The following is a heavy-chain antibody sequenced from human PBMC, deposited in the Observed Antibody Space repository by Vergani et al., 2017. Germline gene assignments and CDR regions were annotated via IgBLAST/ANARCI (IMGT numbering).Heavy chain of an antibody. CDR3: AKEGVRGVTRYNWCDP. J-gene: IGHJ5*02. CDR2: ISGSGGST. Sequence: EVPLLESGGGLVQPGGSLRLSCAASGFTFNSYAMSWVRQAPGKGLEWVSAISGSGGSTYYADSVKGRFTISRDKSKNTLYLQMNSLRAEDTAVYYCAKEGVRGVTRYNWCDPWGQGTLVTVSS. V-gene: IGHV3-23*01. CDR1: GFTFNSYA. D-gene: IGHD3-10*01.